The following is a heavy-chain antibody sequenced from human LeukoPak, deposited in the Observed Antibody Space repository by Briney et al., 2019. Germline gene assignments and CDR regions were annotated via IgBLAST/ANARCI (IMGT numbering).Heavy chain of an antibody. CDR1: GYIFITYW. CDR3: ARLVTRYYYDSSGHFDY. V-gene: IGHV5-51*01. Sequence: GESLKISCKGSGYIFITYWIGWVRQTPGKGLEWVGIIYPGDSDTRYSPSFQGQVTISADKSISTAYLQWSSLKASDTAMYYCARLVTRYYYDSSGHFDYWGQGTLVTVSS. J-gene: IGHJ4*02. CDR2: IYPGDSDT. D-gene: IGHD3-22*01.